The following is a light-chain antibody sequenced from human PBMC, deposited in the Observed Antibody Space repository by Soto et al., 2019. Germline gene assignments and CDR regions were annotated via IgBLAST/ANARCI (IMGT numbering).Light chain of an antibody. J-gene: IGKJ2*01. CDR2: DAS. V-gene: IGKV1-5*01. Sequence: DIQMTQSPSTLSASVGDGVTLTCRASQNISVWLAWYQQRPGKAPKFLIYDASSLETGVPSRFSGSGSGTEFTLTIRSLQPDDFATYYCQQYDSSSPTFGQGTKLEIK. CDR3: QQYDSSSPT. CDR1: QNISVW.